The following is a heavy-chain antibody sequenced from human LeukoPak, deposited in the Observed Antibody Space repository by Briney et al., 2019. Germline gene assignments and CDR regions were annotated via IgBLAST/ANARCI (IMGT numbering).Heavy chain of an antibody. V-gene: IGHV4-38-2*02. D-gene: IGHD3-10*01. CDR2: IYHSGST. CDR1: GYSISSGYY. CDR3: AREGSAYTYYYGSGSYQDAFDI. J-gene: IGHJ3*02. Sequence: SETLSLTCTVSGYSISSGYYWGWIRQPPGKGLEWIGSIYHSGSTYYNPSLKSRVTISVDTSKNQFSLKLSSVTAADTAVYYCAREGSAYTYYYGSGSYQDAFDIWGQGTMVTVSS.